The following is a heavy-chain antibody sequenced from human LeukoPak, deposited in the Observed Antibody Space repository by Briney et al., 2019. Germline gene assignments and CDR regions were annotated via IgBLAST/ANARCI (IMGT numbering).Heavy chain of an antibody. CDR3: AKELRGPVVFDY. V-gene: IGHV3-23*01. J-gene: IGHJ4*02. CDR2: ISGSGGST. CDR1: GFTFSSYA. Sequence: GRSLRLSCAASGFTFSSYAMSWVRQAPGKGLEWDSAISGSGGSTYYADSVEGRFTISRDNSKNTLYLQMNSLRAEDTAVYYCAKELRGPVVFDYWGQGTLVTVSS.